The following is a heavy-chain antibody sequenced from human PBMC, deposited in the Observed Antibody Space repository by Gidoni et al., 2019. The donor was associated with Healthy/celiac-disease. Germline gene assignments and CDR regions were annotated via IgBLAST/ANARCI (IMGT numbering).Heavy chain of an antibody. CDR2: ISSSSSYT. CDR3: ARDGGQGVATISLFDY. CDR1: GFTFSDYY. V-gene: IGHV3-11*05. J-gene: IGHJ4*02. Sequence: QVQLVESGGGLVEPGGSLRLSCEDSGFTFSDYYMSWIRQAPGKGLEWVSYISSSSSYTNYADSVKCRFTISRDNAKNSLYLQMNSLRAEDTAVYYCARDGGQGVATISLFDYWGQGTLVTVSS. D-gene: IGHD5-12*01.